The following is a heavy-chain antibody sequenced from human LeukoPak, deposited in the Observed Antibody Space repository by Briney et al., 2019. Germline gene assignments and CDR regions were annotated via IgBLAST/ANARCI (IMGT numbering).Heavy chain of an antibody. CDR2: ISGGTT. Sequence: PGGSLRLSCTASGFTFGDYLMSWFRQAPGKGLEWIGFISGGTTEYAASVKGRFTISRDDSTSIAYLQMNSLTTEDTAAYHCSRGSGWLSVYWGQGTLVTVSS. V-gene: IGHV3-49*03. CDR3: SRGSGWLSVY. J-gene: IGHJ4*02. CDR1: GFTFGDYL. D-gene: IGHD6-19*01.